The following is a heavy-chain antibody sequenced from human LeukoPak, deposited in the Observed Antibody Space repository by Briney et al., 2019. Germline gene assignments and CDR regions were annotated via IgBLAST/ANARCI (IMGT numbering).Heavy chain of an antibody. D-gene: IGHD3-10*01. J-gene: IGHJ4*02. CDR3: ATDLTYFATGSFFDGY. V-gene: IGHV1-24*01. CDR1: EFTVTEFS. Sequence: ASVKVSCKVSEFTVTEFSMHWVRQAPGKGLEWMGGFVPEEGETIYAQKFQGRFTMTEDTSTDTAYMGLSSLRSEDTAVYYCATDLTYFATGSFFDGYWGQGTLVTVSS. CDR2: FVPEEGET.